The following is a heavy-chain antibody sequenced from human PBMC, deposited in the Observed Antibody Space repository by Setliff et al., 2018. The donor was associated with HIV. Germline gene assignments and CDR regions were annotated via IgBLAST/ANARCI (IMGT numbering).Heavy chain of an antibody. Sequence: GESLKISCEASGYNFNSYWIGWVRQMPGKGLEWVAVIYPGDSETRYSPSFQGRVTTSADKSISTAYLQWGSLKASDTAMYYCAMFFSGTPFDFWGQGTLVTVSS. CDR3: AMFFSGTPFDF. J-gene: IGHJ4*02. CDR2: IYPGDSET. V-gene: IGHV5-51*01. D-gene: IGHD1-26*01. CDR1: GYNFNSYW.